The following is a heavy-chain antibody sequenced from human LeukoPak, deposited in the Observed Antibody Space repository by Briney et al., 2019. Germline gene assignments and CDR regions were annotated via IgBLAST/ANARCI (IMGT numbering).Heavy chain of an antibody. Sequence: PGGSLRLSCAASGFTFSSYEIIWVRQAPGKGLEWVSCISSSSSYIYYTDSVKGRFTISRDNAKNSLTLQMNSLRAEDTAVYYCARDLKYYDSSGFDYWGQGTLVTVSS. CDR1: GFTFSSYE. J-gene: IGHJ4*02. CDR2: ISSSSSYI. V-gene: IGHV3-21*01. CDR3: ARDLKYYDSSGFDY. D-gene: IGHD3-22*01.